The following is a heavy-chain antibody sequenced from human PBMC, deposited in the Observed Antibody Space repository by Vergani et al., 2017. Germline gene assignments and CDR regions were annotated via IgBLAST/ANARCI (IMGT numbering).Heavy chain of an antibody. Sequence: QVQLQQWGGGLLKPSETLSLTCVVNGGSFTSYHWTWIRQSPGEGLEWVGDIDHTGRPDYNPSLKSRLTMSVDKSRNQFYLTLNSVTATDTAIYFCARVNTETNGQLYYYYYMDVWGQGTAVTVS. CDR2: IDHTGRP. CDR3: ARVNTETNGQLYYYYYMDV. V-gene: IGHV4-34*01. D-gene: IGHD4-11*01. CDR1: GGSFTSYH. J-gene: IGHJ6*03.